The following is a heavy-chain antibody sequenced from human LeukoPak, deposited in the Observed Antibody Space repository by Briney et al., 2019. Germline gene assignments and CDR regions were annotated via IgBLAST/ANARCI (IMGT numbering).Heavy chain of an antibody. V-gene: IGHV3-7*03. CDR1: GFTFSRSW. Sequence: PGGSLRLSCAASGFTFSRSWMRWVRQPPGKGLEWVANINPDGSTKYHMDSVKGRFTISRDNAKDSLYLEMSRLRDDDTAMYYCATGASGSWDFGGQGTLVTVSS. D-gene: IGHD6-13*01. CDR3: ATGASGSWDF. CDR2: INPDGSTK. J-gene: IGHJ4*02.